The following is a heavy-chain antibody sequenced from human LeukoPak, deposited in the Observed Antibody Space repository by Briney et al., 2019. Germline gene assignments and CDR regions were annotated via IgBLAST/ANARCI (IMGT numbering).Heavy chain of an antibody. Sequence: GGSLRLSCAASGFTFSSYGMHWVCQAPGKGLEWVTVISYDGSNKYYADSVKGRFTISRDNAKNTLYLQMNSLRAEDTAVYYCARGPMVRGSHWFDPWGQGTLVTVSS. V-gene: IGHV3-30*03. CDR2: ISYDGSNK. CDR3: ARGPMVRGSHWFDP. D-gene: IGHD3-10*01. CDR1: GFTFSSYG. J-gene: IGHJ5*02.